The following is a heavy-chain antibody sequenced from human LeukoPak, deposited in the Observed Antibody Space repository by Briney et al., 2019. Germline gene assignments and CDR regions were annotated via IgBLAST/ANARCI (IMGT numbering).Heavy chain of an antibody. CDR1: GISLRSYS. CDR2: TSHDESNK. Sequence: GGSLRLSCVASGISLRSYSVHWVRQAPGKGLEWVALTSHDESNKKYADSVKGRCTISRDNSKDTVSLQLSNLRDEDTADYFCAKGEPSGAYLTDFWGPGTRVTVSS. D-gene: IGHD1-26*01. CDR3: AKGEPSGAYLTDF. V-gene: IGHV3-30*15. J-gene: IGHJ4*02.